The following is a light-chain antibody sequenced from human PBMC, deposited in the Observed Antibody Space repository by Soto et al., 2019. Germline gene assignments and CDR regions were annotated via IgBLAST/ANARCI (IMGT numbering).Light chain of an antibody. CDR3: KQYIAWPRT. J-gene: IGKJ1*01. Sequence: IVMTQSPATLSVSPGERATLACRASQSVSNNLAWYQQKPGQAPRLLIYGPATRASGIPARFSGSGSGTEFTPTVSSLKPDDFAFDYCKQYIAWPRTFGQGTKVEIK. CDR2: GPA. CDR1: QSVSNN. V-gene: IGKV3-15*01.